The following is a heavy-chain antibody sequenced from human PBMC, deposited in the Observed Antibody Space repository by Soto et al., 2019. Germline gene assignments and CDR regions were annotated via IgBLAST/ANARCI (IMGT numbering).Heavy chain of an antibody. CDR1: GGFFSGYY. V-gene: IGHV4-34*01. CDR3: ARDKITGLFDY. CDR2: INHSGST. J-gene: IGHJ4*02. D-gene: IGHD2-8*02. Sequence: QVQLQQWGAGLLKPSETLSLTCAVYGGFFSGYYWTWIRQPPGTGLEWIGEINHSGSTNYNPSLKXXVTISVDTSKNQFSLKLTSVTAADTAVYYCARDKITGLFDYWGQGTLVTVSS.